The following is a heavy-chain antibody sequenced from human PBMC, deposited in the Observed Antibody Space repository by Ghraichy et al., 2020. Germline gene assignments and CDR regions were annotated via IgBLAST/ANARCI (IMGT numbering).Heavy chain of an antibody. J-gene: IGHJ4*02. Sequence: GGSLRLSCAASGFTLSNYWMNWVRQAPGRGLEWVANIKQDGSEKYYVDSVKGRFTISRDNAKNSLYLQMNSLRAEDTAVYYCARGIAEIGRVPENWGQGTLVTVSS. V-gene: IGHV3-7*04. D-gene: IGHD6-13*01. CDR2: IKQDGSEK. CDR3: ARGIAEIGRVPEN. CDR1: GFTLSNYW.